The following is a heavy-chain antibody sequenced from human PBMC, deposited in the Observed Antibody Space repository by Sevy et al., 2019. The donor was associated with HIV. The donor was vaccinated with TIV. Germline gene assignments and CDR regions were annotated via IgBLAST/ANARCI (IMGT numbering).Heavy chain of an antibody. Sequence: GGSLRLSCAASGFTFSSYGMHWVRQAPGKGLERVAVISYDGSNKYYADSVKGRFTISRDNSKNTLYLQMNSLRAEDTAVYYCAKGGPRGQTTVTTFGYYYYGMDVWGQGTTVTVSS. J-gene: IGHJ6*02. D-gene: IGHD4-17*01. CDR3: AKGGPRGQTTVTTFGYYYYGMDV. CDR2: ISYDGSNK. CDR1: GFTFSSYG. V-gene: IGHV3-30*18.